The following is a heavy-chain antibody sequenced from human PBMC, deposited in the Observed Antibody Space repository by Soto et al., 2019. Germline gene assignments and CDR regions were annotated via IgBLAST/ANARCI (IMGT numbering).Heavy chain of an antibody. Sequence: QVQLVESGGGVVQPGRSLRLSCAASGFTFSRFGIHWVRQAPGKGLEWVAVIWYDGSNKYYADSVKGRFTISRDNSNNIVFLQMNSLRAEDTAMYRCGRDEGTAAEGPYYYSALDVWGQGTTVTVSS. CDR3: GRDEGTAAEGPYYYSALDV. D-gene: IGHD6-13*01. V-gene: IGHV3-33*01. CDR1: GFTFSRFG. CDR2: IWYDGSNK. J-gene: IGHJ6*02.